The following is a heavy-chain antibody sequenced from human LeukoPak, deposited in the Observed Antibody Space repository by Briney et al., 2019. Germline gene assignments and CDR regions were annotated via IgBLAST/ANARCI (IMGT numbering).Heavy chain of an antibody. CDR1: RFTFPSYS. D-gene: IGHD2/OR15-2a*01. Sequence: GGSLRLSCAASRFTFPSYSMNWVRQAPGKWLEWVSSITSSSSYISYADSVKGRFTISRDNAKKSLHLQMNSLRAEDTAVYYCASSTLSGIGVFDIWGQGTMVTVSS. CDR3: ASSTLSGIGVFDI. CDR2: ITSSSSYI. V-gene: IGHV3-21*01. J-gene: IGHJ3*02.